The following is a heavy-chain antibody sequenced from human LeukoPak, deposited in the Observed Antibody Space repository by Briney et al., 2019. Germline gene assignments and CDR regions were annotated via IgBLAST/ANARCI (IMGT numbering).Heavy chain of an antibody. V-gene: IGHV1-69*05. CDR1: GGTFSSYA. Sequence: ASVKVSCKATGGTFSSYAISWVRQAPGQGLEWMGRIIPIFGTANCAQKCQGRVTITTDESTSTAYMELSSLRSEDTAVYYCAREWYYDSSGTLSLDYWGQGTLVTVSS. D-gene: IGHD3-22*01. CDR2: IIPIFGTA. CDR3: AREWYYDSSGTLSLDY. J-gene: IGHJ4*02.